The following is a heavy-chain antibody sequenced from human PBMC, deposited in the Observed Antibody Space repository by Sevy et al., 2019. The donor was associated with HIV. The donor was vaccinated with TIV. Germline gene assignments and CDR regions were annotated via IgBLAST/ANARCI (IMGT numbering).Heavy chain of an antibody. J-gene: IGHJ5*02. D-gene: IGHD2-21*01. CDR3: AKDGVSRNKLWDWFDP. CDR2: IGGGDT. CDR1: GFTFNIYA. V-gene: IGHV3-23*01. Sequence: GGSLRLSCATSGFTFNIYAMSWVRQAPGKGLEWVSTIGGGDTYYADSVTGRFTISRDDSKSAVYLQMNSLRADDTAVYYCAKDGVSRNKLWDWFDPWGQGTLVTVSS.